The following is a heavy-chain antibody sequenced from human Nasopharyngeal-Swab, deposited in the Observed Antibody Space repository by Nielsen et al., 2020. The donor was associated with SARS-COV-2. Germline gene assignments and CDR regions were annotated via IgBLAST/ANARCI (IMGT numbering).Heavy chain of an antibody. J-gene: IGHJ6*02. CDR2: IKQDGSEK. V-gene: IGHV3-7*01. CDR3: ARDKGMRDYVWGSYRSSYYYYYGMDV. CDR1: GFTFSSYW. D-gene: IGHD3-16*02. Sequence: GALRLSCAASGFTFSSYWMSWVRQAPGKGLEWVANIKQDGSEKYYEDSVKGRFTISRDNAKNSLYLQMNSLRAEDTAVYYCARDKGMRDYVWGSYRSSYYYYYGMDVWGQGTTVTVSS.